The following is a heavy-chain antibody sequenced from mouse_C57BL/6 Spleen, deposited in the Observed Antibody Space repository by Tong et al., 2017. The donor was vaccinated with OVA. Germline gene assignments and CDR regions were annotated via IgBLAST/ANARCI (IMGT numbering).Heavy chain of an antibody. CDR2: ISSGGSYT. D-gene: IGHD3-2*01. CDR1: GFTFSSYG. Sequence: EVQLQESGGGLVKPGGSLKLSCAASGFTFSSYGMSWVRQTPDKRLEWVATISSGGSYTYYPDSVKGRFTISRDNAENTEFTNRSSRRTEAEHVCSGERHQDIVDYGGEGASITV. J-gene: IGHJ2*03. V-gene: IGHV5-6*01. CDR3: ERHQDIVDY.